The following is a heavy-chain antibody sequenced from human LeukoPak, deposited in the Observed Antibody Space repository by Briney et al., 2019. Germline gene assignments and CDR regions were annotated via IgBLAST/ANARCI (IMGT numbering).Heavy chain of an antibody. CDR1: GGSISSYY. CDR3: ARVRYCSGGTCYGDYYYMDV. CDR2: IYTSGST. V-gene: IGHV4-4*07. J-gene: IGHJ6*03. Sequence: PSETLSLTCTVSGGSISSYYWSWLRQPAGKGLEWIGRIYTSGSTNYNPSLKSRVTMSVDTSKNQFSLKLSSVTAADTAVYYCARVRYCSGGTCYGDYYYMDVWGKGTTVTISS. D-gene: IGHD2-15*01.